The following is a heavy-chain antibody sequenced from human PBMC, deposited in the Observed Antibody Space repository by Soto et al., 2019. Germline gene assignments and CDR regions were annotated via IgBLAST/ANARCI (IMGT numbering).Heavy chain of an antibody. D-gene: IGHD2-15*01. CDR2: INSDGSST. Sequence: EVQLVESGGGLVQPGGSLRLSCAASGFTFSSYWMHWVHQAPGKGLVWVSRINSDGSSTSYADSVKGRFTISRDNAKNTLYLQENSRRAEDTAVYYCVGTSRVVAAATREDYWGQGTLVTVSS. CDR3: VGTSRVVAAATREDY. CDR1: GFTFSSYW. V-gene: IGHV3-74*01. J-gene: IGHJ4*02.